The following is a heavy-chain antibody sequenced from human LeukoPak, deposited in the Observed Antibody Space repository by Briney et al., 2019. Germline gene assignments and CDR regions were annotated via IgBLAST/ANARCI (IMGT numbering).Heavy chain of an antibody. J-gene: IGHJ3*02. V-gene: IGHV4-39*01. Sequence: PSETLSLTCTVSGGSISSSSYYWGWIRQPPGKGLEWIGSIYYSGSTYYNPSLKSRVTISVDTSKNQFSLKLSSVTAADTAVYYCARPGYNADFHDAFDIWGQGTMVTVSS. D-gene: IGHD3-10*01. CDR3: ARPGYNADFHDAFDI. CDR2: IYYSGST. CDR1: GGSISSSSYY.